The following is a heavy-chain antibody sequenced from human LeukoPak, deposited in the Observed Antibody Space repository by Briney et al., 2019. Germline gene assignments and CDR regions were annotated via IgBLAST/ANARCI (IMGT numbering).Heavy chain of an antibody. CDR1: GFTFSNYW. CDR3: AKEDDSSGYVDY. Sequence: GGSLRLSCAASGFTFSNYWMSWARQAPGKGLEWVANINQDGSEKHYVDSLKGRFTISRDNPMNSLYLQMNSLRAEDTAVYYCAKEDDSSGYVDYWGQGTLVTVSS. CDR2: INQDGSEK. D-gene: IGHD3-22*01. J-gene: IGHJ4*02. V-gene: IGHV3-7*01.